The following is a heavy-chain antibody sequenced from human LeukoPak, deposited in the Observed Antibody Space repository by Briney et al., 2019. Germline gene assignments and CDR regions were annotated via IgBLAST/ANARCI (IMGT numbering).Heavy chain of an antibody. CDR1: GYTFTGYY. CDR2: INPNSGGT. Sequence: ASVKVPCKASGYTFTGYYMHWVRQAPGQGLEWMGWINPNSGGTNYAQKFQGRVTMTRDTSISTAYMELSRLRSDDTAVYYCASPYSSSWYSYFQHWGQGTLVTVSS. D-gene: IGHD6-13*01. V-gene: IGHV1-2*02. CDR3: ASPYSSSWYSYFQH. J-gene: IGHJ1*01.